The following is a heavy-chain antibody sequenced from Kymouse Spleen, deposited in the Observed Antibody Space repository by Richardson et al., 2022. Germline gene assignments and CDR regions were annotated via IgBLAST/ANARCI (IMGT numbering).Heavy chain of an antibody. Sequence: EVQLVESGGGVVRPGGSLRLSCAASGFTFDDYGMSWVRQAPGKGLEWVSGINWNGGSTGYADSVKGRFTISRDNAKNSLYLQMNSLRAEDTALYYCARQGTWYDILTGYSYFDYWGQGTLVTVSS. CDR3: ARQGTWYDILTGYSYFDY. CDR2: INWNGGST. J-gene: IGHJ4*02. D-gene: IGHD3-9*01. CDR1: GFTFDDYG. V-gene: IGHV3-20*d01.